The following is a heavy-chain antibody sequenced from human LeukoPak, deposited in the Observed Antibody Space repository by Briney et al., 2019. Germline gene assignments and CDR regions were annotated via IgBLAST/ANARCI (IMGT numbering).Heavy chain of an antibody. Sequence: GASVKVSCKASGYTFTSYGISWVRQAPGQGLEWMGWISAYNGNTNYAQSLQDRVIMIADTSTDTAYMELRSLRPDDTAVYYCARDPGRGTYDTSGFHHWGQGTLVTVSS. V-gene: IGHV1-18*01. CDR1: GYTFTSYG. CDR3: ARDPGRGTYDTSGFHH. CDR2: ISAYNGNT. D-gene: IGHD3-22*01. J-gene: IGHJ1*01.